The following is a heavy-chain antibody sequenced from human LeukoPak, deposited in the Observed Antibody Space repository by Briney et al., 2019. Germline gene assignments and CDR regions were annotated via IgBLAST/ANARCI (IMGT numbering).Heavy chain of an antibody. CDR2: INSDGSST. J-gene: IGHJ4*02. V-gene: IGHV3-74*03. Sequence: GGSLRLSCAASGFTFSSYWMHWVRQAPGKGLVWVSRINSDGSSTKCADSVKGRFTISRDNAKNTLYLQMNSLRAEDTAVYYCAALDHGHDYWGQGTLVTVSS. CDR3: AALDHGHDY. CDR1: GFTFSSYW.